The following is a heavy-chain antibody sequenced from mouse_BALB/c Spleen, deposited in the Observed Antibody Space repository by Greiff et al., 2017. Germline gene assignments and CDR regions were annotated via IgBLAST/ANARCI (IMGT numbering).Heavy chain of an antibody. V-gene: IGHV5-12-1*01. CDR1: GFAFSSYD. Sequence: DVKLVESGGGLVKPGGSLTLSCAVSGFAFSSYDMSWVRQSPEKRLEWVAYISSGGGRTYYPDTVKGRYTISRDNAKNTLYLQMGSLKSEETAMYNSAKKITVAWFAYWGQGTLVTVSA. J-gene: IGHJ3*01. CDR2: ISSGGGRT. D-gene: IGHD2-4*01. CDR3: AKKITVAWFAY.